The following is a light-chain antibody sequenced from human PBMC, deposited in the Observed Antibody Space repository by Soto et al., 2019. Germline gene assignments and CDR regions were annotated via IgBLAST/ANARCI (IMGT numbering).Light chain of an antibody. CDR1: QSVSSSF. Sequence: EIVLTQSPGTLPLSPGDRATLSCRASQSVSSSFFAWYQQKPGQAPRLLLYGASTRATGFPDRFSGSGSGTDFTLTISRLEPEDFAVYYCQQYGSTPVTFGQGTKVDIK. CDR2: GAS. J-gene: IGKJ1*01. V-gene: IGKV3-20*01. CDR3: QQYGSTPVT.